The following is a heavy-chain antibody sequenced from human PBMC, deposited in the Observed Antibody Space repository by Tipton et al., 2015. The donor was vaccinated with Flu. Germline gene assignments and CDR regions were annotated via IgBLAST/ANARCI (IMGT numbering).Heavy chain of an antibody. CDR2: MSYSGRT. CDR1: GGSVRTYY. D-gene: IGHD4-11*01. CDR3: ARDGGDYSKPYGLDV. V-gene: IGHV4-59*02. Sequence: TLSLTCTVSGGSVRTYYWTWIRQPPGKGLEWIGHMSYSGRTDYNPSLKSRVTISIDPSKNQFSLKLTSVTAADTALYYCARDGGDYSKPYGLDVWGQGTTVTVSS. J-gene: IGHJ6*02.